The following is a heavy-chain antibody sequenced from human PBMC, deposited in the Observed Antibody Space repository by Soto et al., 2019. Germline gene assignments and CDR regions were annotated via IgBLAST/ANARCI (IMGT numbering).Heavy chain of an antibody. D-gene: IGHD2-21*02. V-gene: IGHV4-4*02. CDR1: GDSISSTNW. Sequence: QVQLQESGPGLVKPSGTLSLTCAVSGDSISSTNWWTWVRQPPGKGLEWIGEIFHSGGTNYNPSLKSRVTISVDKSKNQLSLKMTSLTAADTAIYYCARAIGVTPSYGLDVWGQGTTVTVSS. J-gene: IGHJ6*02. CDR2: IFHSGGT. CDR3: ARAIGVTPSYGLDV.